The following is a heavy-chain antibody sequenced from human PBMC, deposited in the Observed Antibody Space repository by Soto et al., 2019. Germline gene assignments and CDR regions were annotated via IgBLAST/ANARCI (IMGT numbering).Heavy chain of an antibody. D-gene: IGHD1-1*01. CDR2: ISWNSGSI. V-gene: IGHV3-9*01. CDR3: AKAPTRRERYNWFDP. Sequence: EVQLVESGRGLVQPGRSLRLSCAASGFTFDDYAMHWVRQAPGKGLEWVSGISWNSGSIGYADSVKGRFTISRDNAKNSLYLQMNSLRAEDTALYYCAKAPTRRERYNWFDPWGQGTLVTVSS. J-gene: IGHJ5*02. CDR1: GFTFDDYA.